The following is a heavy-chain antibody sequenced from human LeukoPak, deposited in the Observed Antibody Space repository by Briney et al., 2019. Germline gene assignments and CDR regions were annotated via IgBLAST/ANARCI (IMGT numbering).Heavy chain of an antibody. Sequence: GGSLRLSCAASGFTFSSYAMSWVRQAPGKGLEWVSAISGSGGSTYYADSVKGRFTISRDNSKNTLYLQMNSLRAEDTAVYYCAKDRAYCGGDCYPGSDFDYWGQGTVATVSS. D-gene: IGHD2-21*02. CDR2: ISGSGGST. J-gene: IGHJ4*02. V-gene: IGHV3-23*01. CDR3: AKDRAYCGGDCYPGSDFDY. CDR1: GFTFSSYA.